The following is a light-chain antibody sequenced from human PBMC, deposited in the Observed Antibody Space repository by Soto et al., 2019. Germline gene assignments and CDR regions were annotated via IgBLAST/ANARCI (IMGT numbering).Light chain of an antibody. CDR2: AAS. CDR3: QQTYSXXPT. J-gene: IGKJ4*01. CDR1: QSITTY. Sequence: DIQMTQSPSSLSASVGDRVTITCRASQSITTYLNWYQQKPGKAPNLLIYAASSLHSGVPSRFSGSGSATDFTLTITXXXXXXFATYYCQQTYSXXPTFXGGXXXXIK. V-gene: IGKV1-39*01.